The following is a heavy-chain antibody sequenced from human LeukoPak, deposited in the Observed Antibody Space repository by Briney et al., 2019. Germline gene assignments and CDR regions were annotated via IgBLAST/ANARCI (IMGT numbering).Heavy chain of an antibody. J-gene: IGHJ4*02. CDR1: GGSISSGGYY. Sequence: SETLSLTCTVSGGSISSGGYYSSWIRQHPGKGLEWIGYIYYSGSTYYNPSLKSRVTISVDTSKNQFSLKLSSVTAADTAVYYCARALGYCSGGSCYSGIAVAGNFDYWGQGTLVTVSS. V-gene: IGHV4-31*03. CDR3: ARALGYCSGGSCYSGIAVAGNFDY. CDR2: IYYSGST. D-gene: IGHD2-15*01.